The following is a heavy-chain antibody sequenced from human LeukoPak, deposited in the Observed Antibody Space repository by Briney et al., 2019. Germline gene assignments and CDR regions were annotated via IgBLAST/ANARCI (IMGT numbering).Heavy chain of an antibody. D-gene: IGHD1-1*01. CDR1: GFTFSSYS. CDR3: AKHTGTAPGDAYNV. Sequence: GGSLRLSCAASGFTFSSYSMNWVRQAPGKGLEWVSYISSSSSTIYCADSVKGRFTISRDNAKNSLYLQMNSLKVEDTAVYFCAKHTGTAPGDAYNVWGQGTVVTVS. CDR2: ISSSSSTI. J-gene: IGHJ3*01. V-gene: IGHV3-48*04.